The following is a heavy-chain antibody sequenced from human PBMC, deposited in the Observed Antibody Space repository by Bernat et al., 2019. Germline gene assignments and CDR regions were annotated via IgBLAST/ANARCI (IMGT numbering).Heavy chain of an antibody. J-gene: IGHJ4*02. Sequence: EVQLVESGGGLVQPGRSLRLSCTASGFTFGDYAISWVRQAPGKGLEWVGFIRSKAYGGTTEYAASVKGRFTISRDDSKSIAYLQMNSLKTEDTAVYYCTREANEMATINYFDYWGQGTLVTVSS. D-gene: IGHD5-24*01. CDR3: TREANEMATINYFDY. V-gene: IGHV3-49*04. CDR2: IRSKAYGGTT. CDR1: GFTFGDYA.